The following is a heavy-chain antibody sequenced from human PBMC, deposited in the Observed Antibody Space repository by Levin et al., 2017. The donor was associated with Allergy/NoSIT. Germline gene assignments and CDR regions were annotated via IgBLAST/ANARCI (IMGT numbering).Heavy chain of an antibody. CDR2: INSDGSST. CDR3: ARVLQQNLYDILGP. Sequence: GESLKISCAASGFTFSSYWMHWVRQAPGKGLVWVSRINSDGSSTSYADSVKGRFTISRDNAKNTLYLQMNSLRAEDTAVYYCARVLQQNLYDILGPWGQGTLVTVSS. V-gene: IGHV3-74*01. CDR1: GFTFSSYW. D-gene: IGHD2-8*01. J-gene: IGHJ5*02.